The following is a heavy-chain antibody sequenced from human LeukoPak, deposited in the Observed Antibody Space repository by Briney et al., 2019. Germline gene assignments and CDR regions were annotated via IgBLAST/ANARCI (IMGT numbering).Heavy chain of an antibody. V-gene: IGHV1-2*02. CDR2: INPNSGGT. D-gene: IGHD2-15*01. CDR3: ARGYCSGGSCYGLCDY. CDR1: GYTFTGYY. Sequence: GASVKVSCKASGYTFTGYYMHRVRQAPGQGLEWMGWINPNSGGTTYAQTFHGRVTMTRDTSMSTAHMELSRLRSDDTAVYDCARGYCSGGSCYGLCDYWGQGTLVTVSS. J-gene: IGHJ4*02.